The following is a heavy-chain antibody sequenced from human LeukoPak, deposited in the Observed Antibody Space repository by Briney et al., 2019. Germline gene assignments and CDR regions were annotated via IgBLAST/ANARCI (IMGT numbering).Heavy chain of an antibody. CDR3: ARVAGPFDY. V-gene: IGHV3-30-3*01. J-gene: IGHJ4*02. Sequence: SCKASGGTFSSYAMHWVRQAPGKGLEWVAVISYDGSNKYYADSVKGRFTISRDNSKNTLYLQMNSLRAEDTAVYYCARVAGPFDYWGQGTLVAVSS. CDR1: GGTFSSYA. CDR2: ISYDGSNK. D-gene: IGHD6-13*01.